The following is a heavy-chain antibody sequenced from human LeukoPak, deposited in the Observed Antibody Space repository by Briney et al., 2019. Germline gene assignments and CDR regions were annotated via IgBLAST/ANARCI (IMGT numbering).Heavy chain of an antibody. J-gene: IGHJ4*02. CDR3: ARAAMSYSSGQESGY. CDR2: ISSSSSYI. CDR1: GFTFSSYS. Sequence: GSLRLSCAASGFTFSSYSMNWVRQAPGKGLEWVSSISSSSSYIYYADSVKGRFTISRDNAKNSLYLQMNSLRAEDTAVYYCARAAMSYSSGQESGYWGQGTLVTVSS. D-gene: IGHD6-19*01. V-gene: IGHV3-21*01.